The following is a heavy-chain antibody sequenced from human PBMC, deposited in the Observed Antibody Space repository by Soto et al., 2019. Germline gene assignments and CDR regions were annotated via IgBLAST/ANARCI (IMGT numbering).Heavy chain of an antibody. CDR3: ATAIVGPTARGFDY. D-gene: IGHD1-26*01. J-gene: IGHJ4*02. CDR1: GYTFTRYG. Sequence: SVKVSGKASGYTFTRYGISWVRPAPGQGLEWMGWISAYNGNTNYAQKLQGRVTMTTDTSTSTAYMELRSLRSDDTAVYYCATAIVGPTARGFDYWGQGTLVTVSS. CDR2: ISAYNGNT. V-gene: IGHV1-18*01.